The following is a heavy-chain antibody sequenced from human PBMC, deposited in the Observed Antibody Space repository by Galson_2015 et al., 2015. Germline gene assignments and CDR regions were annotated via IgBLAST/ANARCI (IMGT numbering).Heavy chain of an antibody. D-gene: IGHD5-24*01. Sequence: SLRLSCAASGFTFSSYGMHWVRQAPGKGLEWVAIIWYDGSNKYYADSVKGRFTMSRDNSKNTLYLQMNSLRAEDTAVYYCARDLEMATITGGYFDYWGQGTLVTVSS. CDR2: IWYDGSNK. CDR3: ARDLEMATITGGYFDY. J-gene: IGHJ4*02. V-gene: IGHV3-33*01. CDR1: GFTFSSYG.